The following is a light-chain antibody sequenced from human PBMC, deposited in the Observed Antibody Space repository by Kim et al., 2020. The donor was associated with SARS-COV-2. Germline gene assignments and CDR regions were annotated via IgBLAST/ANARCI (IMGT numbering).Light chain of an antibody. CDR1: QSVRSD. CDR2: DAS. CDR3: QQYNKWPRT. J-gene: IGKJ1*01. V-gene: IGKV3-15*01. Sequence: VSPGERATLSCTASQSVRSDLAWYQQKPGQAPTLLISDASTRATGIPARFSGGGSGTDFTLTISSLQSEDFAVYYCQQYNKWPRTFGQGTKVDIK.